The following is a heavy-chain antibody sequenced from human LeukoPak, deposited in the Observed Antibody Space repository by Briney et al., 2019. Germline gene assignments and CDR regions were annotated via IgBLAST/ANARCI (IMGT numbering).Heavy chain of an antibody. D-gene: IGHD6-19*01. J-gene: IGHJ4*02. CDR3: ARSSRAVAGQFDY. CDR1: GFTFSSYA. V-gene: IGHV3-64*04. Sequence: GGSLRLSCSASGFTFSSYAMHWVRQAPGKGLEYVSAISSNGGSTYYADSVKGRFTIPRDNSKNTLYLQMNSLRAEDTAVYYCARSSRAVAGQFDYWGQGTLVTVSS. CDR2: ISSNGGST.